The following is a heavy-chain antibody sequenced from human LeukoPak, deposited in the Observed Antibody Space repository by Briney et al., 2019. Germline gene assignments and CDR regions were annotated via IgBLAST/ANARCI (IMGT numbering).Heavy chain of an antibody. V-gene: IGHV4-59*01. CDR1: GGSISSYY. D-gene: IGHD6-13*01. J-gene: IGHJ5*02. Sequence: SETLSLTCTVSGGSISSYYWSWIRQPPGKGLEWIGYIYYTRSTHYNPSLKSRVTISVDTSKNQFSLKLSSVTAADTAVYYCARDYAGSSSWNWFDPWGQGTLVTVSS. CDR2: IYYTRST. CDR3: ARDYAGSSSWNWFDP.